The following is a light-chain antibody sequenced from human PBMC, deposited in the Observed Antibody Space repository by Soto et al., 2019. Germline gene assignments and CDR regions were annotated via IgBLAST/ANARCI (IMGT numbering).Light chain of an antibody. V-gene: IGKV1-9*01. CDR2: AAS. Sequence: DIQFTQSPSFLSASVGDRVTITCRASQDINTYLAWYQQKPGKAPKLLIFAASTLQNGVPSRFSGSGSGTEFTVTITSLQPEDCATYYCQQRKSYPITFGQGTRLEIK. J-gene: IGKJ5*01. CDR1: QDINTY. CDR3: QQRKSYPIT.